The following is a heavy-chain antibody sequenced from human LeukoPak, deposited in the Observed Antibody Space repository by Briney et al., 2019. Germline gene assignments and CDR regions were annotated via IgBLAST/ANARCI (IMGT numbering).Heavy chain of an antibody. CDR3: AAVDVVGATRGAFDI. CDR2: IVVGSGNT. V-gene: IGHV1-58*02. J-gene: IGHJ3*02. D-gene: IGHD1-26*01. CDR1: GYTFTSYG. Sequence: ASVKVSCKASGYTFTSYGISWVRQARGQRLEWIGWIVVGSGNTNYAQKFQERVTITRDMSTSTAYMELSSLRSEDTAVYYCAAVDVVGATRGAFDIWGQGTMVTVSS.